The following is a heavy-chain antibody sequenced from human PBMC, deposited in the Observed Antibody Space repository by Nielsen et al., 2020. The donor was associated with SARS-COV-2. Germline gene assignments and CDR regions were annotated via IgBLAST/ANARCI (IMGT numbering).Heavy chain of an antibody. CDR3: ARDVVVTGSPYYHYYGLDV. CDR2: VYYSGNT. Sequence: SETLSLTCIVSGGSVSNPTHYWTWIRQPPGKGLEWIGYVYYSGNTNYNPSLKSRLTISVDTSKNQFSLNLNSVIAADSAVYYCARDVVVTGSPYYHYYGLDVWGQGTTVTVSS. CDR1: GGSVSNPTHY. D-gene: IGHD2-21*02. J-gene: IGHJ6*02. V-gene: IGHV4-61*01.